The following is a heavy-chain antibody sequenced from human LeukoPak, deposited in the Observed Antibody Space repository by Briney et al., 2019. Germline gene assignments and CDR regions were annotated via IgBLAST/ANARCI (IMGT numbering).Heavy chain of an antibody. D-gene: IGHD4-23*01. CDR1: GFTFSSYG. V-gene: IGHV3-30*18. CDR3: AKDIYGGNWPNDY. Sequence: GGSLRLSCAASGFTFSSYGIHWVRQAPGKGLEWVAVISYDGSNKYYADSVKGRFTISRDNSKSTLYLQMNSLRAEDTAVYYCAKDIYGGNWPNDYWGQGTLVTVSS. J-gene: IGHJ4*02. CDR2: ISYDGSNK.